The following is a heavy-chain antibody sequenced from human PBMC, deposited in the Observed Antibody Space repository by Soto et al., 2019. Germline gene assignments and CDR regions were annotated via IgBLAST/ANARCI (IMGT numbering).Heavy chain of an antibody. CDR1: GFSLSTSGVG. V-gene: IGHV2-5*02. CDR3: VQATEYCSGGSCYSWFDP. J-gene: IGHJ5*02. D-gene: IGHD2-15*01. CDR2: IYWDDDK. Sequence: QITLKESGPTLVKPTQTLTLTCTFSGFSLSTSGVGVGWIRQPPGEALEWLALIYWDDDKRYSPSLRSSLTITKDTSKNQVVLTRTNVDPVDTATYYCVQATEYCSGGSCYSWFDPWGQGTLVTVSS.